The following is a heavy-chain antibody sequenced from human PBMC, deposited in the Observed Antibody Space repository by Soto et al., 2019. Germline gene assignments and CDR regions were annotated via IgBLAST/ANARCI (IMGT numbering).Heavy chain of an antibody. V-gene: IGHV1-69*02. CDR1: GGTFSSYT. CDR2: IIPILGIA. Sequence: SVKVSCKASGGTFSSYTISWVRQAPGQGLEWMGRIIPILGIANYAQKFQGRVTITADKSTSTAYMELSSLRSEDTAVYYCARAEAARTGYYYYYMDVWGKGTTVTVSS. D-gene: IGHD6-6*01. CDR3: ARAEAARTGYYYYYMDV. J-gene: IGHJ6*03.